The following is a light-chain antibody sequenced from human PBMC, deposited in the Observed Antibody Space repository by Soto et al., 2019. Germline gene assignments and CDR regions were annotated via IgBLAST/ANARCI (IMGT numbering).Light chain of an antibody. CDR2: LEGSGTY. CDR3: ETWDSNTRV. CDR1: SGHSSSI. V-gene: IGLV4-60*02. Sequence: QSVLSQSSSASASLGSSVKLTCSLSSGHSSSIIAWHQQQPGKAPRYLMKLEGSGTYNKGSGVPDRFSGSSSGADRCLTISNLQFEDEADYYCETWDSNTRVFGGGTKLTVL. J-gene: IGLJ3*02.